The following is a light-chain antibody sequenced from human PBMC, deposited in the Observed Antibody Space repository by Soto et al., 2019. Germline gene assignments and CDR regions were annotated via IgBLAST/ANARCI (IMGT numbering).Light chain of an antibody. V-gene: IGKV3-11*01. J-gene: IGKJ5*01. CDR3: QQSSNWPPIT. CDR1: QSVSSY. Sequence: DIVLTQSPATLSLSPGERATLSCRASQSVSSYLAWYQQKPGQATRLLIYDASNRATGIPARFSGSGSGTDFTLTISSLEPEDFAVYYCQQSSNWPPITCGQGTRLEIK. CDR2: DAS.